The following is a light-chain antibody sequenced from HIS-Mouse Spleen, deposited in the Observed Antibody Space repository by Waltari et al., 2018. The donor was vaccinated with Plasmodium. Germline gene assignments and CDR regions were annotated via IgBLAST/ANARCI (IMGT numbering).Light chain of an antibody. CDR2: EDS. J-gene: IGLJ3*02. CDR3: YSTDSSGNHRV. V-gene: IGLV3-10*01. CDR1: ALPKNY. Sequence: SYELTQPPSVSVSPGQTARITCPGDALPKNYAYWYQQKSGQAPVLVIYEDSKRPSGLPERFSGSRSGTMATLTISGAQVEDEADYYCYSTDSSGNHRVFGGGTKLTVL.